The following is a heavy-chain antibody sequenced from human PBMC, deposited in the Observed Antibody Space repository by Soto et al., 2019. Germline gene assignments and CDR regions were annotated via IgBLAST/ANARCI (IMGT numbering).Heavy chain of an antibody. V-gene: IGHV3-33*01. Sequence: TGGSLRLSCAASGFTFSSYGMHWVRQAPGKGLEWVAVIWYDGSNKYYADSVKGRFTISRDNSKNTLYLQMNSLRAEDTAVYYCARDRDPYDSSGYHFDYWGQGTLVTVSS. D-gene: IGHD3-22*01. CDR1: GFTFSSYG. J-gene: IGHJ4*02. CDR2: IWYDGSNK. CDR3: ARDRDPYDSSGYHFDY.